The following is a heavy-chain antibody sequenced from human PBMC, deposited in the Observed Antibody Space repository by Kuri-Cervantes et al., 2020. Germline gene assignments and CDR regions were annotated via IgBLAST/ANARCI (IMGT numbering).Heavy chain of an antibody. J-gene: IGHJ5*02. CDR1: GYTFTSYA. V-gene: IGHV1-2*02. D-gene: IGHD6-19*01. CDR2: INPNSGGT. Sequence: ASVKVSCKASGYTFTSYAMHWVRQAPGQRLEWMGWINPNSGGTNYAQKFQGRVTMTRDTSISTAYMELSRLRSDDTAVYYCAREHEGGSSGSPIEWFDPWGQGTLVTVSS. CDR3: AREHEGGSSGSPIEWFDP.